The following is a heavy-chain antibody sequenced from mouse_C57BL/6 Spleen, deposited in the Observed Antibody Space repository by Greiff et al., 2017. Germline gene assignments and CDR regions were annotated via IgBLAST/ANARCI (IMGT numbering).Heavy chain of an antibody. D-gene: IGHD1-1*01. J-gene: IGHJ4*01. V-gene: IGHV1-5*01. Sequence: VQLKESGTVLTRPGASVKMSCKTSGYTFTSYWMHWVKQRPGQGLEWIGAIYPGNSDTSYNQKFKGKAKLTAVTSASTAYMELRSLTNEDSAVYYCTRTYGGSPLYAMDYWGQGTSVTVSS. CDR3: TRTYGGSPLYAMDY. CDR2: IYPGNSDT. CDR1: GYTFTSYW.